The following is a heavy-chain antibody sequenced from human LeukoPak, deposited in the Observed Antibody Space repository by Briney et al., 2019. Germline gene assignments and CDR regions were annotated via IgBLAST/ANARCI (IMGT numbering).Heavy chain of an antibody. J-gene: IGHJ4*02. Sequence: ASVKASCKASGYTFTGYYMHWVRQAPGQGLEWMGWINPNSGGTNYAQKFQGRVTMTRDTSISTAYMELSRLRSDDTAVYYCARASDFWSGYYTWTYYFDYWGQGTLVTVSS. CDR1: GYTFTGYY. V-gene: IGHV1-2*02. CDR2: INPNSGGT. D-gene: IGHD3-3*01. CDR3: ARASDFWSGYYTWTYYFDY.